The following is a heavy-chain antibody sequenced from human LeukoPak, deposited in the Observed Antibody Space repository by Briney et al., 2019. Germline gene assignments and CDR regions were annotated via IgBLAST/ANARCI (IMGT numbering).Heavy chain of an antibody. D-gene: IGHD6-19*01. V-gene: IGHV4-39*01. CDR2: IYYSGDT. CDR1: GGSISRSSYY. CDR3: ARHQWHYYYYMGV. J-gene: IGHJ6*03. Sequence: SETLSLTCTVSGGSISRSSYYWGWIRQPPGKGLEWIGSIYYSGDTYYNPSLKSRRVTISVDTSKNQFSLRLSSVTAAGTAVYYCARHQWHYYYYMGVWGKGSTVTVSS.